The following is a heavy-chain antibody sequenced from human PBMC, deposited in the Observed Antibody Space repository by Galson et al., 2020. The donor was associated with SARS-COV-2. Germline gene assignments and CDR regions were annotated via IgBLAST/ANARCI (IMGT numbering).Heavy chain of an antibody. CDR3: ARDWAGRPNCDY. Sequence: GESLKISCAASGITFSSYWKHWVRQVPGKGQQWVSRNKSDGSVTNYADSVKGRFTISRDNAKNTLYLQMNSLRAEDTSVYYCARDWAGRPNCDYWGQGTLVTVSS. J-gene: IGHJ4*02. CDR2: NKSDGSVT. D-gene: IGHD6-19*01. V-gene: IGHV3-74*01. CDR1: GITFSSYW.